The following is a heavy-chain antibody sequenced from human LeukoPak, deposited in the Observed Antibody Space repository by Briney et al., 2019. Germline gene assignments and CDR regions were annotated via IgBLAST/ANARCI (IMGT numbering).Heavy chain of an antibody. D-gene: IGHD3-10*01. V-gene: IGHV5-51*01. Sequence: GESLKISCKGSGYSSTSYWIGWVRQMPGKGLEWMGIIYPGDSDTRYSPSFQGQVTISADKSISTAYLQWSSQKASDTAMYYCASSRRITMVRGVTVIDYWGQGTLVTVSS. J-gene: IGHJ4*02. CDR1: GYSSTSYW. CDR3: ASSRRITMVRGVTVIDY. CDR2: IYPGDSDT.